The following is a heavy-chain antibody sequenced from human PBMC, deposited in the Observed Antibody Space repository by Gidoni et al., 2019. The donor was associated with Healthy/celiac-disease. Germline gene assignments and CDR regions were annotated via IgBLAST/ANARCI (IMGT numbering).Heavy chain of an antibody. CDR2: IYYSGST. J-gene: IGHJ5*02. CDR1: GGSISSSSYY. V-gene: IGHV4-39*01. CDR3: ARHGAGDFWSGYYVPWFDP. Sequence: QLQLQESGPGLVKPSETLSLTCTVSGGSISSSSYYWGWIRQPPGKGLEWIGSIYYSGSTYYNPSLKSRVTISVDTSKNQSSLKLSSVTAADTAVYYCARHGAGDFWSGYYVPWFDPWGQGTLVTVSS. D-gene: IGHD3-3*01.